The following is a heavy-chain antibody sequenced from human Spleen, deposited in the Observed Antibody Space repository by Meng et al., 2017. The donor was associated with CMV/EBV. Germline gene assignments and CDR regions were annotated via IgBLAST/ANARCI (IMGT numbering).Heavy chain of an antibody. J-gene: IGHJ4*02. Sequence: NFNNAWRGWVRQAPGKGLEWVGRIKSNPDGGATAYGAPVKGRFIISRDDSKNTLYLQMNSLQTEDTAVYYCTTVNLYYYDSSGKYDHWGQGTLVTVSS. CDR2: IKSNPDGGAT. V-gene: IGHV3-15*01. D-gene: IGHD3-22*01. CDR3: TTVNLYYYDSSGKYDH. CDR1: NFNNAW.